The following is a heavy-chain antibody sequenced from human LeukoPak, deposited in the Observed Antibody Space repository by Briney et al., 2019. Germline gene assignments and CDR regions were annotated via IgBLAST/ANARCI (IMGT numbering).Heavy chain of an antibody. CDR3: ARGGGYCSSTSCYARFDY. V-gene: IGHV1-46*01. CDR2: INPSGGST. Sequence: GASVKVSCKASGYTFTRHYIQWVRQAPGQGLEWMGIINPSGGSTSYAQKFQGRVTMTRDTSISTAYMELSRLASDDTAVYYCARGGGYCSSTSCYARFDYWGQGTLVTVSS. J-gene: IGHJ4*02. CDR1: GYTFTRHY. D-gene: IGHD2-2*01.